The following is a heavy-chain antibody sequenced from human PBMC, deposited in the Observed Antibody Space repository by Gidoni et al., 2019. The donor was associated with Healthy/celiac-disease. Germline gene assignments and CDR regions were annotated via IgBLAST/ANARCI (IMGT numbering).Heavy chain of an antibody. V-gene: IGHV3-33*01. CDR2: IWYDGSNK. Sequence: QVQLVESGGGVVQPGRSLRLSCAASGFPFSSYGMHWVRQAPGKGLGWVAVIWYDGSNKYYADSVKGRFTISRDNSKNTLYLQMNSLRAEDTAVYYCARDGAGTGPFDYWGQGTLVTVSS. CDR3: ARDGAGTGPFDY. J-gene: IGHJ4*02. CDR1: GFPFSSYG. D-gene: IGHD1-1*01.